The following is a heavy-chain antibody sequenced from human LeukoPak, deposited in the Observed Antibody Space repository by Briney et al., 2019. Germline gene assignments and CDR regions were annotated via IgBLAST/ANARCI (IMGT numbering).Heavy chain of an antibody. D-gene: IGHD3-22*01. CDR1: GYTLTELS. CDR2: FDPGDGET. Sequence: ASVKVSCKVSGYTLTELSMHWVRQAPGKGLEWMGGFDPGDGETIYAQKFQGRVTMTEDTSTDTAYMELSSLRSEDTAVYYCATDVNRYYGSPRFDPWGQGTLVTVSS. V-gene: IGHV1-24*01. CDR3: ATDVNRYYGSPRFDP. J-gene: IGHJ5*02.